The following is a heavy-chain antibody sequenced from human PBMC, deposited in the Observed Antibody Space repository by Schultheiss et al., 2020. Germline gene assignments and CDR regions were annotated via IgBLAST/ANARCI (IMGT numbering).Heavy chain of an antibody. CDR3: ARDSRDGSHTTRGMDV. J-gene: IGHJ6*02. Sequence: SQTLSLTCAISGDSVSSNSAAWNWIRQSPSRGLEWLGRTYYRSKWYNDYAVSVKSRITINPDTSKNQFSLQLSSVTAADTAVYYCARDSRDGSHTTRGMDVWGQGTTVIVSS. CDR1: GDSVSSNSAA. CDR2: TYYRSKWYN. D-gene: IGHD5-24*01. V-gene: IGHV6-1*01.